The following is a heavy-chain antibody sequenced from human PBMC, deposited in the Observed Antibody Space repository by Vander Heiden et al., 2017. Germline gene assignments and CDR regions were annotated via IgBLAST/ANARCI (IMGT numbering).Heavy chain of an antibody. V-gene: IGHV4-39*01. J-gene: IGHJ2*01. CDR3: ARHDRCRNYYGSGRLGYFEL. CDR1: GGSISRRSYY. CDR2: IYYLGIT. Sequence: QLQLQESGPGLMKPSATLSLTCAVSGGSISRRSYYWGWSRQPPGKGLGWLGIIYYLGITTYNRHRKRRVTISGETAKNQCFLTLSCVNVEDTAVYYCARHDRCRNYYGSGRLGYFELWGRGTRCTVTA. D-gene: IGHD3-10*01.